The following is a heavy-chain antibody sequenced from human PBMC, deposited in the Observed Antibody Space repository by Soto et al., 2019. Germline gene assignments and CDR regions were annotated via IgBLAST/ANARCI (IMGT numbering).Heavy chain of an antibody. CDR2: ISYDGTNK. D-gene: IGHD6-19*01. V-gene: IGHV3-30-3*01. J-gene: IGHJ6*02. CDR1: GFTFSTYA. Sequence: QMQLVESGGGVVQPGRSLRLSCAASGFTFSTYAMHWVRQAPGKGLEWVALISYDGTNKYYPDSVKGRFTISRDNSKNTLYLQMNNLRPEDTAVYYCARNRARIAVAGTPYYYYGMDVWGQGTTVTVSS. CDR3: ARNRARIAVAGTPYYYYGMDV.